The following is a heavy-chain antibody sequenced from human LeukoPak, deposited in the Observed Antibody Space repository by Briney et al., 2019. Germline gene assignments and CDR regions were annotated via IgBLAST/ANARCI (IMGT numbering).Heavy chain of an antibody. CDR1: GGSISSSSYY. Sequence: PSETLSLTCTVSGGSISSSSYYWGWIRQPPGKGLEWIGSIYYSGSTYYNPSLKSRVTISVDTSKNQFSLKLSSVTAADTAVYYCARDKGLGARSSPFDYWGQGTLVTVSS. CDR3: ARDKGLGARSSPFDY. CDR2: IYYSGST. J-gene: IGHJ4*02. D-gene: IGHD1-26*01. V-gene: IGHV4-39*02.